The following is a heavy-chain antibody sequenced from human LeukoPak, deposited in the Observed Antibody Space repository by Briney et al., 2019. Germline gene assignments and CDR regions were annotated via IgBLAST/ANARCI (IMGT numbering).Heavy chain of an antibody. D-gene: IGHD3-10*01. V-gene: IGHV3-23*01. CDR2: ISGSGAYT. Sequence: GRSLRLSCAASGFSFVNNAMGWVRQAPGKGLEWVSTISGSGAYTYYADSVKGRFTISRDNSKNTLYLQMNSLRAEDTAVYYCAKYFASGSYYKLPHWGQGTLVTLSS. CDR1: GFSFVNNA. CDR3: AKYFASGSYYKLPH. J-gene: IGHJ1*01.